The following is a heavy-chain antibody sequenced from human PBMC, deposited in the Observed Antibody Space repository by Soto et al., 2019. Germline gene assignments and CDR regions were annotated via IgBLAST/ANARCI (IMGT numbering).Heavy chain of an antibody. J-gene: IGHJ6*02. D-gene: IGHD2-15*01. Sequence: PGESLKISCEASGYSFTSYWNGWVRQMPGKGLEWMGIIHPGDSDTKYSPSFQGQVTISGDKSITTVYLQRSSLKASDTAMYYCARTLGLEVAASLEYYYFSGMDVWGQGTTVTVSS. CDR3: ARTLGLEVAASLEYYYFSGMDV. V-gene: IGHV5-51*01. CDR2: IHPGDSDT. CDR1: GYSFTSYW.